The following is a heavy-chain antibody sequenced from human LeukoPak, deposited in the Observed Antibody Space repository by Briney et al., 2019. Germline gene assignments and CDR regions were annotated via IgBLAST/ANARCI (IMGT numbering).Heavy chain of an antibody. CDR2: ISSSCSTI. Sequence: PGGSLRLSCAASGFTFSHYEMNWVRQAPGKGLEWVSCISSSCSTIYYADSVKGRFTISRDNAKNSLYLQMNSLRAEDTAVYYCAREGPSFDYWGQGTLVTVSS. J-gene: IGHJ4*02. V-gene: IGHV3-48*03. CDR3: AREGPSFDY. CDR1: GFTFSHYE.